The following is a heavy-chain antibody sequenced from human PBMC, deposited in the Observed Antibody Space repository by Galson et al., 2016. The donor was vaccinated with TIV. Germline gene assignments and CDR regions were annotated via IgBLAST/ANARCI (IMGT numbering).Heavy chain of an antibody. CDR1: GFTFSSYG. J-gene: IGHJ6*03. CDR3: AKDSTTTLYYMDV. CDR2: IRYDGSNK. D-gene: IGHD4-17*01. Sequence: SLRLSCATSGFTFSSYGIHWVRQAPGKGLEWVAFIRYDGSNKYYADSVKGRFTISRDNSKNTVCLQMNGLRAEDTALYCCAKDSTTTLYYMDVWGKGTTVTVSS. V-gene: IGHV3-30*02.